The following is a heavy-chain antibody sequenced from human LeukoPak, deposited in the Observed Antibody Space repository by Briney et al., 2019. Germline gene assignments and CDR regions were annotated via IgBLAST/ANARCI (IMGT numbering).Heavy chain of an antibody. J-gene: IGHJ4*02. V-gene: IGHV3-64*01. CDR2: ISSNGGTT. CDR1: GFTFSGDA. D-gene: IGHD2-15*01. CDR3: ARSSGDGYYFDY. Sequence: QPGGSLRLSCAASGFTFSGDAMHWVRQAPGKGLEYVSAISSNGGTTHSGHSVKGRFTISRDNSKNTLYLEMGSLRAEDMAVYFCARSSGDGYYFDYWGQGTLVTVSS.